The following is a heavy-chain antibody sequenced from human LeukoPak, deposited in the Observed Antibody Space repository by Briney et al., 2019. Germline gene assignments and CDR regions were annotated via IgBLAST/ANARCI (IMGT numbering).Heavy chain of an antibody. J-gene: IGHJ4*02. V-gene: IGHV4-34*01. CDR1: GGSFSGYY. CDR2: INHSGST. CDR3: ARRGTFPRITMVRGVMGYFDY. D-gene: IGHD3-10*01. Sequence: SETLSLTCAVYGGSFSGYYWIWIRHPPAKGLEWIGEINHSGSTNYNPSLKSRVTISVDTSKNQFSLKLSSVTAADTAVYCCARRGTFPRITMVRGVMGYFDYWGQGTLVTVSS.